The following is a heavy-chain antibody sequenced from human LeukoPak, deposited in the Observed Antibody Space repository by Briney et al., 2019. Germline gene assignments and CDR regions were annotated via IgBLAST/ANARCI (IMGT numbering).Heavy chain of an antibody. V-gene: IGHV3-74*01. CDR2: ISGDGRST. D-gene: IGHD3-22*01. J-gene: IGHJ4*02. CDR1: GFTFRTYW. Sequence: GGSLRLSCAASGFTFRTYWMHWVRQAPGKGLIWVPRISGDGRSTSYADSVKGRFTISRDNAKNTLYLQMHSLRAEDTAVYYCAALYYDPAYWGQGTLVTVSS. CDR3: AALYYDPAY.